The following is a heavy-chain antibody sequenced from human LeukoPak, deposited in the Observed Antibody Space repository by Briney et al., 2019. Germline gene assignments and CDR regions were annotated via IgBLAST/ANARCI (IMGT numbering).Heavy chain of an antibody. J-gene: IGHJ3*01. CDR2: IHYSGST. CDR1: GGSISSYY. CDR3: AGSGWSFDAFDF. D-gene: IGHD6-19*01. V-gene: IGHV4-59*08. Sequence: SETLSLTCTVSGGSISSYYWSWIRQPPGKGLEWIGYIHYSGSTNYSPSLKSRVTISVDTSKDRFSLRLSSLTAADTAVYFCAGSGWSFDAFDFWGQGTMVTVSS.